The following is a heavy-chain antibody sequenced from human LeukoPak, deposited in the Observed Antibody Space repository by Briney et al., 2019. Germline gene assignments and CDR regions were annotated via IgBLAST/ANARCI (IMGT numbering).Heavy chain of an antibody. D-gene: IGHD5-12*01. CDR2: IIAILDTA. Sequence: ASVKVSCKASGGSFSDYSISGVRQAPGQGLEWMGRIIAILDTAHYAQKFQGRFTITADKSTTTVYMELSSLRSDDTAVYCVRRGYDYDWFDPWGQGTLVTVSS. J-gene: IGHJ5*02. CDR1: GGSFSDYS. V-gene: IGHV1-69*08. CDR3: RRGYDYDWFDP.